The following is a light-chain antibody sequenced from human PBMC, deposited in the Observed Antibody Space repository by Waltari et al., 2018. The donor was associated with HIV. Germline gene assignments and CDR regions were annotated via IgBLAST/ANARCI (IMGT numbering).Light chain of an antibody. CDR2: VGTGGIVG. Sequence: QPVVTQPPSASASLGASVTLTCTLSSAYSNYNVDWYQQRPGKSPRFVMRVGTGGIVGSKGEDIPDRFSVFSSGPNRYLIIKNIQAEDESDYHCGAYYGSGTNFGYVFGSGTKVTVL. V-gene: IGLV9-49*01. CDR1: SAYSNYN. J-gene: IGLJ1*01. CDR3: GAYYGSGTNFGYV.